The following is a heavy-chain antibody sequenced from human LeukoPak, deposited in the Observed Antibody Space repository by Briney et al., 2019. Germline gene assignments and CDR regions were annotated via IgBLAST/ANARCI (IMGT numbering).Heavy chain of an antibody. CDR3: ARVGVQIVVVPAATTQTTYYYYMDV. CDR2: INHSGST. CDR1: GGSFSGYY. V-gene: IGHV4-34*01. J-gene: IGHJ6*03. D-gene: IGHD2-2*01. Sequence: PSETLSLTRAVYGGSFSGYYWSWIRQPPGKGLEWIGEINHSGSTNYSPSLKSRVTMSVDTSKNQFSLKLSSVTAADTAMYYCARVGVQIVVVPAATTQTTYYYYMDVWDKGTTVTVSS.